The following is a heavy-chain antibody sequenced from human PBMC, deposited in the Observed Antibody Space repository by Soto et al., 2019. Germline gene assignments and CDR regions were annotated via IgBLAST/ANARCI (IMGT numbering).Heavy chain of an antibody. Sequence: QLHLVQSGAVVKKPGASVTVSCSASGYPVTAYYMHWVRQAPGRGLEWMGGINPATGAAKYTQTFQGRVTMTRDTSTRTVFMEPGGLTSGDTAVFYCARGGGVGVAGSAAFDMWGQGTVVTVSS. CDR1: GYPVTAYY. J-gene: IGHJ3*02. D-gene: IGHD3-3*01. CDR3: ARGGGVGVAGSAAFDM. V-gene: IGHV1-2*02. CDR2: INPATGAA.